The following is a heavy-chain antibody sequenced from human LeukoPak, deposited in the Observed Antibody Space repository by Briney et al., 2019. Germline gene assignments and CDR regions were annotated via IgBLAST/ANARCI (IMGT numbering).Heavy chain of an antibody. V-gene: IGHV3-30*18. CDR2: ISYDGSNK. Sequence: PGRSLRLSCAASGFTFSSYSMHWVRQAPGKGLEWVAVISYDGSNKYYADSVKGRFTISRDNSKNTLYLQMNSLRAEDTAVYYCAKDRIVGAAPMYYFDYWGQGTLVTVSS. CDR1: GFTFSSYS. J-gene: IGHJ4*02. D-gene: IGHD1-26*01. CDR3: AKDRIVGAAPMYYFDY.